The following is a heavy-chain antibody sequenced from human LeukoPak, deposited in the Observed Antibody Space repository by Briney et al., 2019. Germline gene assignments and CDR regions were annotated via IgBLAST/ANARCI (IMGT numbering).Heavy chain of an antibody. CDR3: ARESGTLYAFDI. D-gene: IGHD1-26*01. V-gene: IGHV4-59*01. J-gene: IGHJ3*02. CDR2: IYDSGST. Sequence: SETLSLTCTVSGVSISSYCWSWIRQPPGKGLEWIGYIYDSGSTNYSPSLKSRVTMSVDTSKNQFSLKLSSVTAADTAVYYCARESGTLYAFDIWGQGTMVTVSS. CDR1: GVSISSYC.